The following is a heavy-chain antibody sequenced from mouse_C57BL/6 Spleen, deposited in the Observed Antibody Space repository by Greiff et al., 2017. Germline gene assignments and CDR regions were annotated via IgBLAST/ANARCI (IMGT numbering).Heavy chain of an antibody. V-gene: IGHV1-55*01. Sequence: VPLQQPGAELVKPGASVKMSCKASGYTFTSYWITWVTPRPGPGLAWIGDLYPGRGSTNYNEKFNCKAPLTVDPSSSPAYLPLRSLTSEASAAFYCASHDDGYYAMDYWGQGTSGTVSS. CDR3: ASHDDGYYAMDY. CDR2: LYPGRGST. D-gene: IGHD2-3*01. CDR1: GYTFTSYW. J-gene: IGHJ4*01.